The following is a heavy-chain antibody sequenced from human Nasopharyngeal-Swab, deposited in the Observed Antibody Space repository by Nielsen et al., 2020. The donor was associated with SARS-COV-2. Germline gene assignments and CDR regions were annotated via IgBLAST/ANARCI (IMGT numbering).Heavy chain of an antibody. CDR3: AREGYCSSTSCLHFDY. V-gene: IGHV3-11*04. CDR2: IRSSGSTI. D-gene: IGHD2-2*01. Sequence: GGSLRLSCAASGFTFSDYYMSWIRQAPGKGLEWVSYIRSSGSTIYYADSVKGRFTISRDNAKNSLYLQMNSLRAEDTAVYYCAREGYCSSTSCLHFDYWGQGTLVTVSS. J-gene: IGHJ4*02. CDR1: GFTFSDYY.